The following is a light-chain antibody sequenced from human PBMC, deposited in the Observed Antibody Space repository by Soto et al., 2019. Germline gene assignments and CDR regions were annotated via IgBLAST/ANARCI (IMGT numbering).Light chain of an antibody. Sequence: QSALTQPASVSGSPGQSITISCTGTSSDVGGYNYVSWYQQHPGKAPKLMIYEVSSRPSGVSNRFSGSKSGNAAYLTISGLQADDEAEYYCSSYTSSITPDVFGTGTKVTVL. CDR2: EVS. CDR3: SSYTSSITPDV. CDR1: SSDVGGYNY. V-gene: IGLV2-14*01. J-gene: IGLJ1*01.